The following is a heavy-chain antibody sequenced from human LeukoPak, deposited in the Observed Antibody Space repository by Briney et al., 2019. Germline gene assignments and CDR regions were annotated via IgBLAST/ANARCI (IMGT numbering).Heavy chain of an antibody. Sequence: ASVKVSCKASGYIFTNYYMHWVRQAPGQGLEWMGIINTSGGSTSSAQKFQGRVIMTRDTSTSTDHMELSSLRSEDTALYYCARDAFLSGSLSPIDYWGQGTLVTVSS. CDR1: GYIFTNYY. CDR3: ARDAFLSGSLSPIDY. D-gene: IGHD5-12*01. CDR2: INTSGGST. V-gene: IGHV1-46*01. J-gene: IGHJ4*02.